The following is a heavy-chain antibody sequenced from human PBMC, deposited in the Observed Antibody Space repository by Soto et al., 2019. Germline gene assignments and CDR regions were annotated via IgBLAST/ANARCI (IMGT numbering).Heavy chain of an antibody. V-gene: IGHV4-59*01. Sequence: QVQLQESGPGLVKPSETLSLTCTVSGGSISSYYWSWIRQPPGKGLEWIGYIYYSGSTNYNPSLKSLVTISVDTSKNQFSLKLSSVTAADTAVYYCARGDFWSGYSQQPYYYYMDVWGKGTTVTVSS. D-gene: IGHD3-3*01. J-gene: IGHJ6*03. CDR1: GGSISSYY. CDR3: ARGDFWSGYSQQPYYYYMDV. CDR2: IYYSGST.